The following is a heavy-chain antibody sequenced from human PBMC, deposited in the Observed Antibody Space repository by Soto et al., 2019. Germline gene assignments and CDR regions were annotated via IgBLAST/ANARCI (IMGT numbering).Heavy chain of an antibody. Sequence: QVQLQQWGAGLLKPSETLSLTCVVYGGSFRGYYWSWIRQPPGKGLEWFVEVNHSGGIDYNPSLTSRVTISVDTSKNQFSLKLSSVTTAGTAVYYCAGRNGYYSGIDYWGQGTLVTVSS. D-gene: IGHD3-22*01. V-gene: IGHV4-34*02. CDR2: VNHSGGI. CDR3: AGRNGYYSGIDY. J-gene: IGHJ4*02. CDR1: GGSFRGYY.